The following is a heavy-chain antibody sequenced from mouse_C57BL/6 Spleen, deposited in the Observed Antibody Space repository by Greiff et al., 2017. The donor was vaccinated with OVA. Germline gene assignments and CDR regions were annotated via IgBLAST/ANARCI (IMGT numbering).Heavy chain of an antibody. CDR1: GYSITSGYY. CDR2: ISYDGSN. Sequence: ESGPGLVKPSQSLSLTCSVTGYSITSGYYWNWIRQFPGNKLEWMGYISYDGSNNYNPSLKNRISITRDTSKNQFFLKLNSVTTEDPATYYCAIFYYGSSPFYAMDYWGQGTSVTVSS. CDR3: AIFYYGSSPFYAMDY. V-gene: IGHV3-6*01. D-gene: IGHD1-1*01. J-gene: IGHJ4*01.